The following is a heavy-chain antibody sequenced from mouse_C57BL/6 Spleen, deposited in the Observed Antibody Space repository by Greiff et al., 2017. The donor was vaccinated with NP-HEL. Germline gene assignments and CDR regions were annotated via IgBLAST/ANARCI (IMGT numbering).Heavy chain of an antibody. CDR1: GFSLTSYG. Sequence: QVQLKESGPGLVQPSQSLSITCTVSGFSLTSYGVHWVRQSPGKGLEWLGVIWSGGSTDYNAAFMSRLSITKDNSKSQVFFKMNSLQADDTAIYYCAKDYGSSYLYYFDYWGQGTTLTVSS. J-gene: IGHJ2*01. V-gene: IGHV2-5*01. D-gene: IGHD1-1*01. CDR3: AKDYGSSYLYYFDY. CDR2: IWSGGST.